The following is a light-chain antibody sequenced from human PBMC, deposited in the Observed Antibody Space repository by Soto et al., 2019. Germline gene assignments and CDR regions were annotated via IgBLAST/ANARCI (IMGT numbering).Light chain of an antibody. V-gene: IGLV1-40*01. Sequence: QAVVTQPPSVSGAPGQRVTISCTGSSSNIGAGYDVHWYQQLPGTAPKLLIYGNSNRPSGVPDRFSGSKSGTSASLAITGLQAEDEADYYCQSYDSSLSARSFGGGTKLTVL. CDR2: GNS. J-gene: IGLJ2*01. CDR1: SSNIGAGYD. CDR3: QSYDSSLSARS.